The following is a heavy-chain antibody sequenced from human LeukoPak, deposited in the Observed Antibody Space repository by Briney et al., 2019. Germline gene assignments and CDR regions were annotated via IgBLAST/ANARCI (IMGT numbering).Heavy chain of an antibody. CDR1: GFSIGNGFS. V-gene: IGHV4-38-2*01. CDR2: MHHSGTT. Sequence: SETLSLTCAVSGFSIGNGFSWDWIRQPPGKGLEWIGSMHHSGTTSYNPSLKSRVVISADTSKNLFSLKVTSVTAADTALYYCARFDYVWGSSGMYGMDAFDIWGQGTLVTVS. CDR3: ARFDYVWGSSGMYGMDAFDI. D-gene: IGHD3-16*01. J-gene: IGHJ3*02.